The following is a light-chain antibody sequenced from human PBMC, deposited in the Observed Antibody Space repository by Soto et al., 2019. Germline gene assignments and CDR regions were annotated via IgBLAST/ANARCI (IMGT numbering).Light chain of an antibody. CDR2: DVS. V-gene: IGLV2-14*01. J-gene: IGLJ2*01. Sequence: QSALTQPASVSRSPGQSITISCTGTSSNVGGYNYVSWYQQHPGKAPKLMIYDVSNRTSGVSNRFSGSKSGNTASLTISGLQAEDEADYYCGSYTSSSTQVFGGGTKLTVL. CDR1: SSNVGGYNY. CDR3: GSYTSSSTQV.